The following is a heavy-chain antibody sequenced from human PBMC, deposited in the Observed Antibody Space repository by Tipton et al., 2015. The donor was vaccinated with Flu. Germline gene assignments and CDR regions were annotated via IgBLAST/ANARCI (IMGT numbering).Heavy chain of an antibody. CDR2: ISYDGSNK. Sequence: SLRLSCAASGFTFSSYAVHWVRQAPGKGLEWVAVISYDGSNKYYADSVKGRFTISRDNSKNTLYLQMNSLRAEDTAVYYCARDHYYDSSGIRCWGQGTLVTVSS. J-gene: IGHJ4*02. CDR3: ARDHYYDSSGIRC. CDR1: GFTFSSYA. V-gene: IGHV3-30*04. D-gene: IGHD3-22*01.